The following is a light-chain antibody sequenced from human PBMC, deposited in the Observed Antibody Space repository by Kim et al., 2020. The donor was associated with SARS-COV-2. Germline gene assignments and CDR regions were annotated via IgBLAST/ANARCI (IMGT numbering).Light chain of an antibody. Sequence: APGKTARITGGGDNIGTKNVHWYQQKPGQAPVLVIYDDSDRPSGIPERFSGSNSGNTATLTISRVEAGDEADYYCQVWDSRSHHYVFATGTKVTVL. V-gene: IGLV3-21*03. CDR2: DDS. J-gene: IGLJ1*01. CDR3: QVWDSRSHHYV. CDR1: NIGTKN.